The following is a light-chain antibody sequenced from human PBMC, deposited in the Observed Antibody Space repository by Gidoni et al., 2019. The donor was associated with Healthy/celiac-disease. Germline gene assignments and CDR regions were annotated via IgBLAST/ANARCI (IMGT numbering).Light chain of an antibody. Sequence: QSVLTQPPSASGTPWQRVTISCSGSSSNIGSNSVYWYQQLPGTAPKLLISRNNQRPSGVPDRFSGSKSGTSASLAISGLRSEDEADYYCAAWDDSLSGWVFGGGTKLTVL. CDR3: AAWDDSLSGWV. CDR2: RNN. J-gene: IGLJ3*02. V-gene: IGLV1-47*01. CDR1: SSNIGSNS.